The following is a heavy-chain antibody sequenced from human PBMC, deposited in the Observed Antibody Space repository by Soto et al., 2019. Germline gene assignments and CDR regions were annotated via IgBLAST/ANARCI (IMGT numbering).Heavy chain of an antibody. CDR2: INPTGSMT. V-gene: IGHV1-46*01. CDR3: ARDTGYDHDAFGI. D-gene: IGHD5-12*01. J-gene: IGHJ3*02. Sequence: ASVKVSCKAFGYSFITSYYMHWVRQAPGQGLEWMGIINPTGSMTKYSQRFQGRLTMTRDTSTSTDYMELTTLTSEDTAVYFCARDTGYDHDAFGIWGQGTMVTVSS. CDR1: GYSFITSYY.